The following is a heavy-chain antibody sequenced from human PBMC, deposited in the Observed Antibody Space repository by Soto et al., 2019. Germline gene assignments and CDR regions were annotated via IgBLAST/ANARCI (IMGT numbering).Heavy chain of an antibody. J-gene: IGHJ6*02. CDR1: GYTFTSYG. CDR3: ARGRLGYDILTGYYLYGMDV. D-gene: IGHD3-9*01. V-gene: IGHV1-18*01. CDR2: ISAYNGNT. Sequence: AAVKVSCKASGYTFTSYGINWVRQAPVQGLEWMGWISAYNGNTNYAQKLQGRVTMTTDTSTSTAYMELRSLRSDDTAVYYCARGRLGYDILTGYYLYGMDVWGQGTTVTVSS.